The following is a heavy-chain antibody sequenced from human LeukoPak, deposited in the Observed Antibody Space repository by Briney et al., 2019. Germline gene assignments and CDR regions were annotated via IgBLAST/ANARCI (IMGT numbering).Heavy chain of an antibody. J-gene: IGHJ4*02. CDR3: ARGGVVAATDY. CDR1: GFIFSNYW. CDR2: IHSDGSIT. V-gene: IGHV3-74*01. D-gene: IGHD5-12*01. Sequence: GGSLRLSCAASGFIFSNYWMHWVRHAPGKGLVWVSQIHSDGSITGYADSVKDRFTSSRDNAKNTLYLQMNSLRAEDTAVFYCARGGVVAATDYWGQGTLVTVSS.